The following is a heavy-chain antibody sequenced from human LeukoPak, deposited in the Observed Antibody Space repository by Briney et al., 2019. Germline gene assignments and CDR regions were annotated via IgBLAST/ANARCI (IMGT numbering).Heavy chain of an antibody. Sequence: PSETLSLTCAVYGGSFSGYYWSWIRQPPGKGLEWIGEINHSGSTNYNPSLKSRVTISVDTSKNQFSLKLSSVTAADTAVYYCARPRTYYDFWRGYPPFDYWGQGTLVTVSS. CDR3: ARPRTYYDFWRGYPPFDY. CDR2: INHSGST. V-gene: IGHV4-34*01. CDR1: GGSFSGYY. J-gene: IGHJ4*02. D-gene: IGHD3-3*01.